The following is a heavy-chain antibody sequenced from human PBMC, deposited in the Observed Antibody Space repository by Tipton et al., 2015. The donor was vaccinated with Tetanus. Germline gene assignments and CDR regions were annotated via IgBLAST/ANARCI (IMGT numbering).Heavy chain of an antibody. J-gene: IGHJ6*02. CDR1: GFTFSGSA. D-gene: IGHD2-15*01. Sequence: GSLRLSCAASGFTFSGSAMHWVRQASGKGLEWVGRIRSKANSYATAYAASVKGRFTISRDDSKNTAYLQMNSLKTEDTAVYYCTRGTVVAAQNYYYYGMDVWGQGPTVTVSS. V-gene: IGHV3-73*01. CDR3: TRGTVVAAQNYYYYGMDV. CDR2: IRSKANSYAT.